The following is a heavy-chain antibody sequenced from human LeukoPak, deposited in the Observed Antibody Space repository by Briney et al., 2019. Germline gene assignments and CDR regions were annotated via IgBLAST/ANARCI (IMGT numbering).Heavy chain of an antibody. V-gene: IGHV1-18*01. CDR2: IRAYNGNT. D-gene: IGHD2-15*01. J-gene: IGHJ5*02. Sequence: ASVKLSCKASGYTFTSYDVNWVRQATGHGLEWMGWIRAYNGNTNYAQTLQGRVTMTTDPSTSTAYMERRSLRSDDTAVYYCAREPDLDCSGGSCYYNWFDPWGQGTLVTVSS. CDR3: AREPDLDCSGGSCYYNWFDP. CDR1: GYTFTSYD.